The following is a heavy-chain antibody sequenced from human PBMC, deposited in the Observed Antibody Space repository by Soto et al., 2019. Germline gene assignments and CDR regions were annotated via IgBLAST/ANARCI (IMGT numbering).Heavy chain of an antibody. CDR3: ARDSSYGDPDFDY. CDR1: GYTFTGYY. D-gene: IGHD4-17*01. CDR2: INPNSGGT. V-gene: IGHV1-2*04. J-gene: IGHJ4*02. Sequence: QVQLVQSGAEVKKPGASVKVSCKASGYTFTGYYMHWVRQARGQGLEWMGWINPNSGGTNYAQKFQGWVTMTRDTSISTAYMELSRLRSEDTAVYYCARDSSYGDPDFDYWGQGTLVTVSS.